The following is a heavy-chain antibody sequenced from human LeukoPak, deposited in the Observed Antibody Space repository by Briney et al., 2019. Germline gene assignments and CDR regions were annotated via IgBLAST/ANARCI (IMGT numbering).Heavy chain of an antibody. Sequence: ASVKVSCKASGYTFTSYDINWVRQATGQGLEWMGWMNPSSGNTGYAQKFQGRVTMTRNTSISTAYMELSSLRSEDTAVYYCARLIAVAGPDAFDIWGQGTMVTVSS. J-gene: IGHJ3*02. CDR1: GYTFTSYD. CDR3: ARLIAVAGPDAFDI. V-gene: IGHV1-8*01. CDR2: MNPSSGNT. D-gene: IGHD6-19*01.